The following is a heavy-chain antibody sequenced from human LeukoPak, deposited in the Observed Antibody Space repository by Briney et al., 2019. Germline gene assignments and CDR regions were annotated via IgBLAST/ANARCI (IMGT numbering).Heavy chain of an antibody. Sequence: GGSLRLSCAASGFTFSSYAMSWVRQAPGKRLEWVSATSGSGGSTYYAESVKGRFTISRDNSKNTLYLQMNSLRAEDTAVYYCAKDPLVNSQEYFDYWGQGTLVTVSS. CDR3: AKDPLVNSQEYFDY. D-gene: IGHD2/OR15-2a*01. V-gene: IGHV3-23*01. CDR2: TSGSGGST. J-gene: IGHJ4*02. CDR1: GFTFSSYA.